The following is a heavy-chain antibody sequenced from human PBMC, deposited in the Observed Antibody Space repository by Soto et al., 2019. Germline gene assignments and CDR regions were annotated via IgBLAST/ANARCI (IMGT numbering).Heavy chain of an antibody. V-gene: IGHV4-39*01. CDR2: IHYNGNT. CDR3: ARSTIAPHLFMYPFDY. J-gene: IGHJ4*01. Sequence: SETLSLTCTIFGGSISIPSYYWGWIRQPPGKGLEWIGSIHYNGNTYYNPSLKSRVTISVVTSKNQFSLKVYSVTAADTAVYYCARSTIAPHLFMYPFDYWSQGTLVT. CDR1: GGSISIPSYY. D-gene: IGHD6-6*01.